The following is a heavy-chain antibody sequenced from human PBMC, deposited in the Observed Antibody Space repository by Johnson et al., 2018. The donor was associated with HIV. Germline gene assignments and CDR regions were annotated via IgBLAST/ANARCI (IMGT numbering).Heavy chain of an antibody. Sequence: QVLLVESGGGLVQPGGSLRLSCAASGFTFSSYAMNWVRQAPGKGLEWVAVISYDGSNKYYADSVKGRFTIYRDTAKNTLYLQMISLVAEETAVYYCARDREIVVSCDAFTIWGKGTMVTVSS. CDR3: ARDREIVVSCDAFTI. J-gene: IGHJ3*02. V-gene: IGHV3-30-3*01. D-gene: IGHD3-22*01. CDR2: ISYDGSNK. CDR1: GFTFSSYA.